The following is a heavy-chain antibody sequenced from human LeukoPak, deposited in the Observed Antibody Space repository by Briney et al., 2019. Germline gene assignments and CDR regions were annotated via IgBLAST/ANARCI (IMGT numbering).Heavy chain of an antibody. J-gene: IGHJ4*02. CDR3: AKDQSYGFDY. Sequence: GGSLRLSCGVSGFTFSNHAVKWVRQAPGKGLEWVSAISGSGGNTYYADSVKGRFTISRDNSKNTLYLQMNSLRAEDTAIYYCAKDQSYGFDYWGQGTLVTVSS. V-gene: IGHV3-23*01. CDR2: ISGSGGNT. D-gene: IGHD5-18*01. CDR1: GFTFSNHA.